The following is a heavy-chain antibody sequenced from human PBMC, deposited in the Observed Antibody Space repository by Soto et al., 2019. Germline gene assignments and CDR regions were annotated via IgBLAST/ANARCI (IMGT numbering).Heavy chain of an antibody. CDR1: GEAPSSQY. CDR3: ARGTWCCGSEMND. V-gene: IGHV4-34*01. D-gene: IGHD5-12*01. CDR2: INHSGRI. Sequence: QVQVQQWGAGLLKPSETLSLKCGVFGEAPSSQYWSWIRQPPGKGLEWIGEINHSGRINYNPSLERRVTLSLDTSQNQCSLKMTSLTAADTAMYYCARGTWCCGSEMNDWGQGTLVTVSP. J-gene: IGHJ4*02.